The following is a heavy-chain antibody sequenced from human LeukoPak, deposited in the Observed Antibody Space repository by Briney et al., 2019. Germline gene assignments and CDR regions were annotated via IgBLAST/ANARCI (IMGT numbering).Heavy chain of an antibody. CDR1: GYTFTSYD. J-gene: IGHJ4*02. CDR3: ARVGCSSTSCYIGPGDYFDY. V-gene: IGHV1-2*02. D-gene: IGHD2-2*02. CDR2: MNPNSGGT. Sequence: ASVKVSCKASGYTFTSYDINWVRQATGQGLEWMGWMNPNSGGTNYAQKFQGRVTMTRDTSISTAYMELSRLRSDDTAVYYCARVGCSSTSCYIGPGDYFDYWGQGTLVTVSS.